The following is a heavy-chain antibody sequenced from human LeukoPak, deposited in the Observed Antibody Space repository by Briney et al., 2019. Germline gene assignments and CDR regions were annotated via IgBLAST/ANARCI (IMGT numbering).Heavy chain of an antibody. V-gene: IGHV5-51*01. Sequence: PGESLKISCKGSGYRFTIYWIGWARQMPGRGLEWIGIIYPGDSDIRYSPSFQGQVNISADKSISTAYLQWSSLKASDTAMYYCVRRTTGEYYFDYWGQGTLVTVSS. D-gene: IGHD7-27*01. J-gene: IGHJ4*02. CDR3: VRRTTGEYYFDY. CDR1: GYRFTIYW. CDR2: IYPGDSDI.